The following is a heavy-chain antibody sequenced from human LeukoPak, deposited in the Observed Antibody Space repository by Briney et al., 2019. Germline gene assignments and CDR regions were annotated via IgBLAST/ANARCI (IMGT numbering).Heavy chain of an antibody. V-gene: IGHV4-34*01. CDR3: ARGRGANL. CDR1: GGSFSGYY. J-gene: IGHJ5*02. CDR2: INHSGST. D-gene: IGHD3-10*01. Sequence: SETLSLTCAVYGGSFSGYYWSWIPQPPGKGLEWIGEINHSGSTNYNPSLKSRVTISVDTSKNQFSLKLSSVTAADTAVYYCARGRGANLWGQGTLVTVSS.